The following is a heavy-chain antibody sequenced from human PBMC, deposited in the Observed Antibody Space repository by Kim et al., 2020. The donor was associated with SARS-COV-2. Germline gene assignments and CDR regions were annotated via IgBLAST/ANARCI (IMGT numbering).Heavy chain of an antibody. Sequence: NAATCRGRFTIPRNNSKNTLYRQMNSPRAEDTAMYYCARDTSSWYYFDYWGQGTLVTVSS. CDR3: ARDTSSWYYFDY. D-gene: IGHD6-13*01. J-gene: IGHJ4*02. V-gene: IGHV3-33*01.